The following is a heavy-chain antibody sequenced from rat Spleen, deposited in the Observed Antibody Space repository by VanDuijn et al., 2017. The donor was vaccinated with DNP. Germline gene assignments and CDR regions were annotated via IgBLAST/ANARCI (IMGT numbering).Heavy chain of an antibody. CDR2: INTDGGST. Sequence: EVQLVETGGGLVQPGRSLKLSCVASGFTFSSYWMYWIRQAPGKGLEWVASINTDGGSTYYPDSVKGRFTISRDNAENTVYLQMNSLRSEETATYYCAKDRYYGSHFDYWGQGVMVTVSS. CDR3: AKDRYYGSHFDY. CDR1: GFTFSSYW. J-gene: IGHJ2*01. D-gene: IGHD1-6*01. V-gene: IGHV5-58*01.